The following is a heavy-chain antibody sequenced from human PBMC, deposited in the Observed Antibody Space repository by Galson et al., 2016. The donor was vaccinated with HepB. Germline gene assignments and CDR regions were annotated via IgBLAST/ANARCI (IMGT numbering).Heavy chain of an antibody. V-gene: IGHV4-39*01. Sequence: ETLSLTCSVPGGSITSSNYFWDWIRQPPGKGLEWIGTISSSGNPYYNASLVSRLTLSVDSSTDQYSLSLISVTAADTAVYYCAQRRPPTLVVASWYVHWGQGTLVTVTS. CDR2: ISSSGNP. D-gene: IGHD2-2*01. CDR3: AQRRPPTLVVASWYVH. CDR1: GGSITSSNYF. J-gene: IGHJ1*01.